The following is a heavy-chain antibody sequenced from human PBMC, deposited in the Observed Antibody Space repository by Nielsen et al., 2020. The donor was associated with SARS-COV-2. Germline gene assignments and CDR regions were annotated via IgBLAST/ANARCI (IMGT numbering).Heavy chain of an antibody. CDR1: GFSVSSHD. D-gene: IGHD1-26*01. V-gene: IGHV3-66*02. J-gene: IGHJ3*02. CDR3: ARIVGATGAFDI. Sequence: GESLKISCAASGFSVSSHDMNWVCQAPGKGLQWVSLIYSDGSTKYADSVKGRFTISRDNSKNTLYLQMNSLRAEDTAVYYCARIVGATGAFDIWGQGTMVTVSS. CDR2: IYSDGST.